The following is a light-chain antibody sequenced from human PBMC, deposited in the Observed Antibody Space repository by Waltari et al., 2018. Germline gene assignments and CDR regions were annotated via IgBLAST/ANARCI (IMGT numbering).Light chain of an antibody. V-gene: IGLV1-44*01. CDR1: ASNLGTNL. CDR3: AAWDDSLGGRWV. J-gene: IGLJ3*02. CDR2: RSD. Sequence: QSVLTQPPSASGTPGQMVTMSCSGSASNLGTNLFNWTQQLPGKAPKLVIYRSDQRPSGVPDRFSASKSGTSASLAISGLQSEDEADYYCAAWDDSLGGRWVFGGGTKVTVL.